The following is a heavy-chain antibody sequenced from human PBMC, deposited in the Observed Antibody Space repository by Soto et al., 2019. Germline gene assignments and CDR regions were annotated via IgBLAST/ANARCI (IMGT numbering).Heavy chain of an antibody. J-gene: IGHJ3*02. V-gene: IGHV1-69*01. CDR3: ARRSCGGDCYHAFAI. D-gene: IGHD2-21*02. CDR1: GGTFSAYA. Sequence: QVQLVQSGAEVKKPGSSVKVSCRASGGTFSAYAITWVRQAPGQGLEWMGGIIPIFGRANYAQYFQGRVTITADESTSTAYMELSSLRYEDTAVYYCARRSCGGDCYHAFAIWGQGTMVTVYS. CDR2: IIPIFGRA.